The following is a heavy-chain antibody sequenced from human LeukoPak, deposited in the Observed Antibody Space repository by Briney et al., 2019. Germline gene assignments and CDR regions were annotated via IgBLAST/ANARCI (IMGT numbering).Heavy chain of an antibody. Sequence: PGGSLRLSCAASGFTFSSYAMRWVRQAPGKGLEWVSAISGSGGSTYYADSVKGRFTISRDNSKNTLYLQMNRLRAEDTAVYYCAKDPGGMTTNGDYWGQGTLVTVSS. CDR2: ISGSGGST. V-gene: IGHV3-23*01. D-gene: IGHD4-11*01. J-gene: IGHJ4*02. CDR3: AKDPGGMTTNGDY. CDR1: GFTFSSYA.